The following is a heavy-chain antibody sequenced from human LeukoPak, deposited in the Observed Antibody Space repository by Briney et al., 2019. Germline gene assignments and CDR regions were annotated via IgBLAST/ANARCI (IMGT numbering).Heavy chain of an antibody. V-gene: IGHV5-51*01. CDR1: GYSFTSYW. D-gene: IGHD3-3*01. Sequence: GESLKISCKGSGYSFTSYWSGWVRQMPGKGLEWMGVIYPGDSDTRDSPSFQGQFTISADKSVSTAYLQWSSLKASDTAMYYCARPHDFWSGYPDYWGQGTLVTVSS. J-gene: IGHJ4*02. CDR3: ARPHDFWSGYPDY. CDR2: IYPGDSDT.